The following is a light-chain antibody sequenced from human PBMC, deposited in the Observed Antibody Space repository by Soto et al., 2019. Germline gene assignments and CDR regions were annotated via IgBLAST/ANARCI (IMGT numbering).Light chain of an antibody. CDR3: HHYYLSHPI. Sequence: DIVMTQSPDSLAVSLGERATINCKSSQSVFYSSNNKNYLAWYQQKPGQPPKLLISWASTRESGVPDRFSGSGSGTDFTLTISSLQAEDVAVYYCHHYYLSHPIFGGGTKVEIK. CDR1: QSVFYSSNNKNY. V-gene: IGKV4-1*01. J-gene: IGKJ4*01. CDR2: WAS.